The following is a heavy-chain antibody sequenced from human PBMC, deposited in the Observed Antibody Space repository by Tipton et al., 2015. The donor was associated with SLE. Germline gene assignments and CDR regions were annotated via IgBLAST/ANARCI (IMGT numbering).Heavy chain of an antibody. D-gene: IGHD6-13*01. Sequence: LRLSCAVYGGSFSGYFWSWIRQPPGQGLEWIGEISHTGRTNYNPSLTSRVAISVDPTKNQNSLRLTAVTAADTAVYYCARMYSSGWSTTYHNYYFMDVWGKGTMVTVSS. J-gene: IGHJ6*03. CDR1: GGSFSGYF. CDR2: ISHTGRT. V-gene: IGHV4-34*01. CDR3: ARMYSSGWSTTYHNYYFMDV.